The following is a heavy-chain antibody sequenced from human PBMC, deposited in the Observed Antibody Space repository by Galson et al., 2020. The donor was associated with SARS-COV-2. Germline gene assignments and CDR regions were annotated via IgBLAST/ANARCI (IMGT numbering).Heavy chain of an antibody. D-gene: IGHD2-21*01. J-gene: IGHJ6*02. V-gene: IGHV3-30*04. CDR1: GFTFSSYV. Sequence: TGGSLRLSCAASGFTFSSYVMHWVRQAPGKGLEWVAVISYDGRNKYYADSVKGRFTISRDNSKNTLYLQMNSLRAEDTAVYYCARVTYSGPDDYYGMDVWGQGTTVTVSS. CDR2: ISYDGRNK. CDR3: ARVTYSGPDDYYGMDV.